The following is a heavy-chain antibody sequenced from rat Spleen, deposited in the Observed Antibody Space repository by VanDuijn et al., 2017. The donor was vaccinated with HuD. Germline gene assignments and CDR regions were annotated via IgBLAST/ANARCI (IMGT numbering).Heavy chain of an antibody. CDR2: LWNNGGT. D-gene: IGHD2-3*01. J-gene: IGHJ2*01. Sequence: QVQLKESGPGLVQPSQTLSLTCTVAGFSLTNHTVHWVRQPPGKGLEWKGILWNNGGTWYNSGLKSRLSISKETSESQVFLKMNSLQTEDTATYYCARDGYTLFDYWGQGVMVTVSS. V-gene: IGHV2-41*01. CDR1: GFSLTNHT. CDR3: ARDGYTLFDY.